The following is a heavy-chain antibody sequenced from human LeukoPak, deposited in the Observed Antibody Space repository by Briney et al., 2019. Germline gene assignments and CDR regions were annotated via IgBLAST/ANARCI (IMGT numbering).Heavy chain of an antibody. J-gene: IGHJ4*02. CDR1: GYTLTELS. CDR2: IIPIFGTA. D-gene: IGHD6-13*01. V-gene: IGHV1-69*13. Sequence: SVKVSCKVSGYTLTELSMHWVRQAPGQGLEWMGGIIPIFGTANYAQKFQGRVTITADESTSTAYMELSRLRSDDTAVYYCARADGSSWYGLVYWGQGTLVTVSS. CDR3: ARADGSSWYGLVY.